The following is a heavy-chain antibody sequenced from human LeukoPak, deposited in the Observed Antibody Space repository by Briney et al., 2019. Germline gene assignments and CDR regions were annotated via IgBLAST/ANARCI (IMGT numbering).Heavy chain of an antibody. V-gene: IGHV3-13*01. J-gene: IGHJ4*02. Sequence: TGGSLRLSCAAPGFTFSSYDMHWVRQATGKGLEWVSAIGTAGDTYYPGSVKGRFTISRENAKNSLYLQMNSLRAGDTAVYYCARASLLRGEVLFDYWGQGTLVIVSS. CDR1: GFTFSSYD. D-gene: IGHD3-10*01. CDR3: ARASLLRGEVLFDY. CDR2: IGTAGDT.